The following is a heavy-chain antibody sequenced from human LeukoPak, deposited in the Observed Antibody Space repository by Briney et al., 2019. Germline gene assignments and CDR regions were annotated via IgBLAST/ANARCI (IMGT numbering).Heavy chain of an antibody. CDR3: AREEDSGYDSLDY. Sequence: GRSLRLSCAASGFTFSSYAMHWVRQAPGKGLEWVAVISYDGSNKYYADSVKGRFTISRDNSKNTLYLQMNSPRAEDTAVYYCAREEDSGYDSLDYWGQGTLVTVSS. V-gene: IGHV3-30*04. CDR1: GFTFSSYA. CDR2: ISYDGSNK. J-gene: IGHJ4*02. D-gene: IGHD5-12*01.